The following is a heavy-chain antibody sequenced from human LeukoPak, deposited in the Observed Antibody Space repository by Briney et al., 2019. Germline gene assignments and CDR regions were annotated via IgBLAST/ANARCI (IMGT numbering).Heavy chain of an antibody. D-gene: IGHD6-13*01. J-gene: IGHJ4*02. CDR3: ANGGYTSSWYVVDY. CDR1: GVTLTSYG. V-gene: IGHV3-30*18. Sequence: PGGSLTLSCAASGVTLTSYGMHWVRQAPGKGLEWGAAISYNRINKYYAASVKGRFTISRDNSKNTLYLQMSSLRAEDTAVYYCANGGYTSSWYVVDYWGQGTLVTVSS. CDR2: ISYNRINK.